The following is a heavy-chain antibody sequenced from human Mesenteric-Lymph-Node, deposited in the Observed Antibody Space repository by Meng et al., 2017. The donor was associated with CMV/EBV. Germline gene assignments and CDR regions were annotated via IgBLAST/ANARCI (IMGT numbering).Heavy chain of an antibody. CDR2: IYNTGST. CDR3: ARDGGSYFSGYYYGMDV. D-gene: IGHD1-26*01. Sequence: SETLSLTCTVSGGSISSSSYYWGWIRQPPGKGLEWIASIYNTGSTYENPSLKSRVTISVDKSRNQFSLKLTSVTAADTAVYYCARDGGSYFSGYYYGMDVWGQGTTVTVSS. J-gene: IGHJ6*01. V-gene: IGHV4-39*07. CDR1: GGSISSSSYY.